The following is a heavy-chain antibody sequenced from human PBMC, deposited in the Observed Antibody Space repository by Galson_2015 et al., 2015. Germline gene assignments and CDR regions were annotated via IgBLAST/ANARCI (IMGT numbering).Heavy chain of an antibody. CDR2: MNPNSGNT. J-gene: IGHJ1*01. D-gene: IGHD3-22*01. CDR3: VRGTYYYDSSGYYQEYFQH. Sequence: SVKVSCKASGYTFTSYDINWVRQATGQGLEWMGWMNPNSGNTGYAQKFQGRVTMTRNTSISTAYMELSSLRSEDTAVYYCVRGTYYYDSSGYYQEYFQHWGQGTLVTVSS. CDR1: GYTFTSYD. V-gene: IGHV1-8*01.